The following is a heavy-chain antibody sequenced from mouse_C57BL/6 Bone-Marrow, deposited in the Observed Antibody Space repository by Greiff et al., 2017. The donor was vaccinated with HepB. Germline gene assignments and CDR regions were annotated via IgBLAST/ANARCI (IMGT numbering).Heavy chain of an antibody. Sequence: DVKLVESGGGLVQPGESLKLSCESYEYEFPSYDMSWVRKTPEQRLELVAAINSDGGSTYYPDTLERRFIISRDNTKKTRYLQMSSLRSEDAALYYCARHLPRAMDYWGQGTSVTVSS. D-gene: IGHD2-1*01. J-gene: IGHJ4*01. CDR2: INSDGGST. V-gene: IGHV5-2*01. CDR3: ARHLPRAMDY. CDR1: EYEFPSYD.